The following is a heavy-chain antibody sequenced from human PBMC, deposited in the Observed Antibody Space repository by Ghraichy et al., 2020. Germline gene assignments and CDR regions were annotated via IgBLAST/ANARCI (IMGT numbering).Heavy chain of an antibody. D-gene: IGHD1-1*01. J-gene: IGHJ5*02. CDR3: AKGRELETVTGLGFDP. CDR1: GFTFDDYA. CDR2: ISWNSGSI. V-gene: IGHV3-9*01. Sequence: GGSLRLSCAASGFTFDDYAMHWVRQAPGKGLEWVSGISWNSGSIGYADSVKGRFAISRDNAKNSLYLQMNSLRAEDTALYYCAKGRELETVTGLGFDPWGQGTLVTVSS.